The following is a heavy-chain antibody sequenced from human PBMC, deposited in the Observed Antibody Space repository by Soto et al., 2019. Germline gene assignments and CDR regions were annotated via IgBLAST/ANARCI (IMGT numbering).Heavy chain of an antibody. CDR1: GASINNNDYY. CDR2: VYYSGTT. CDR3: ARMSYFYDKWYFDL. Sequence: SETLSLTCAVSGASINNNDYYWMWIRHTPGKGLEWIGYVYYSGTTDYIPSLKSRLSMSIDKSQNQFTLKLNSVTAADTATYYCARMSYFYDKWYFDLWGRGTLVTVSS. D-gene: IGHD3-22*01. J-gene: IGHJ2*01. V-gene: IGHV4-30-4*01.